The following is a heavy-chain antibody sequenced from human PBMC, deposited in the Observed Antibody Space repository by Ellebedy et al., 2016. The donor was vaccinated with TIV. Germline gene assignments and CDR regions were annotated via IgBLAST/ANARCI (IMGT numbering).Heavy chain of an antibody. J-gene: IGHJ2*01. CDR3: TTLYCGGDCFYWYFDL. CDR2: IKSKTDGGTT. V-gene: IGHV3-15*01. Sequence: PGGSLRLSCAASGFTFNSYAMSWVRQAPGKGLEWVGRIKSKTDGGTTDYAEPVKGRFTISRDDSKNTLYLQMNSLKTEDTAMYYCTTLYCGGDCFYWYFDLWGRGTLVTVSS. D-gene: IGHD2-21*02. CDR1: GFTFNSYA.